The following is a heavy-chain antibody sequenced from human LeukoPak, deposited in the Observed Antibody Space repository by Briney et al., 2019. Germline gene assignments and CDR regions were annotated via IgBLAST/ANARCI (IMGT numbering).Heavy chain of an antibody. J-gene: IGHJ3*02. CDR1: GFTFSSYW. CDR3: GRGQGFWDAFDI. V-gene: IGHV3-7*01. Sequence: GGSLRLSCAASGFTFSSYWMSWVRQAPGKGLEWVANIKQDGSEKYFVDSVKGRFTISRDNAKNSLYLQMSSLRAEDTAVYYCGRGQGFWDAFDIWGQGTMVTVSS. CDR2: IKQDGSEK. D-gene: IGHD3-3*01.